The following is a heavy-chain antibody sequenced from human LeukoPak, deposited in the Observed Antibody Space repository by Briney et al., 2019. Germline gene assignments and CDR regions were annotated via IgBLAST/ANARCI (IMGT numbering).Heavy chain of an antibody. Sequence: PGGSLRLSCEDSGFTFRSYEMNWVRQAPGKGLEWVSSISGSSSYIYYADSVKGRFTISRDNAKNSLYLQMNSLRAEDTAVYYCARDRGYCGGDCSPGAFDIWGQGTMVTVSS. V-gene: IGHV3-21*01. CDR3: ARDRGYCGGDCSPGAFDI. CDR1: GFTFRSYE. D-gene: IGHD2-21*02. J-gene: IGHJ3*02. CDR2: ISGSSSYI.